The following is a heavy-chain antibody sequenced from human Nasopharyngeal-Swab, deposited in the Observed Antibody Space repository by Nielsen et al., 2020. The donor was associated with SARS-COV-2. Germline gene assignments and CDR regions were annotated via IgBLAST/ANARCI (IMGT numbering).Heavy chain of an antibody. D-gene: IGHD3-10*01. CDR3: ARIDGWGAMDV. J-gene: IGHJ6*02. Sequence: SETLSLTCTVSSDSISPYFWNWIRQPPGMGLEWIGYISHSGSTNYTPSLKSRVTISIDTSKKQLSLKLRSVTAADTAVYYCARIDGWGAMDVWGQGTTVTVS. CDR1: SDSISPYF. CDR2: ISHSGST. V-gene: IGHV4-59*13.